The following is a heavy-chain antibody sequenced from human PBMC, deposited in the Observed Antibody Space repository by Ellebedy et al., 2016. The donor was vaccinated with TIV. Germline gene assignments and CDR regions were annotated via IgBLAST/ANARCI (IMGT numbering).Heavy chain of an antibody. CDR1: GFSVGRNH. V-gene: IGHV3-53*01. J-gene: IGHJ4*02. Sequence: GESLKISCAASGFSVGRNHMNWVRQAPGKGPEWVSVIFSNDNTYYAEYVKGRFTISRDHSKNTVYLQMSGLRAEDTAVYYCARDGAASNQLVTYYFDSWGQGTLVTVSS. CDR2: IFSNDNT. CDR3: ARDGAASNQLVTYYFDS. D-gene: IGHD2-2*01.